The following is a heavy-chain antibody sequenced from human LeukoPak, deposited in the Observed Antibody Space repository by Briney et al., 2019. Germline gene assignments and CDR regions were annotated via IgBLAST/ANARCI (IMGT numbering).Heavy chain of an antibody. V-gene: IGHV3-53*01. Sequence: GGSLRLSCAVSGYIVSGKYMGWVRQAPEKGLEYLSVIYSGGSTYYIDSVKGRFTISRDNSKNTLYLQMNSLRVEDTAVYYCVTPGPTVTGGFEYWGQGTLVTVSS. J-gene: IGHJ4*02. D-gene: IGHD4-17*01. CDR3: VTPGPTVTGGFEY. CDR2: IYSGGST. CDR1: GYIVSGKY.